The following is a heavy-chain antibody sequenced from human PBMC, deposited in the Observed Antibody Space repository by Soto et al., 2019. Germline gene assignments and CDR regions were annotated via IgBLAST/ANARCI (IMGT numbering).Heavy chain of an antibody. CDR1: GYTFTSYA. V-gene: IGHV1-3*01. Sequence: ASVKVSCKASGYTFTSYAMQWVRQAPGQRLEWMGWINAGNGNTKYSQKFQGRVTITRDTSASTAYMELSSLRSEDTAVYYCARDKGFGLSDYWGQGTLVTVSS. J-gene: IGHJ4*02. CDR2: INAGNGNT. CDR3: ARDKGFGLSDY. D-gene: IGHD3-10*01.